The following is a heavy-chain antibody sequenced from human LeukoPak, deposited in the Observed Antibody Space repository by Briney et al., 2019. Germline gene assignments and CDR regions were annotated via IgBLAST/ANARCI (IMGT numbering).Heavy chain of an antibody. CDR3: AKSAATITMIVVGPLDY. CDR1: GFTFSSYA. D-gene: IGHD3-22*01. J-gene: IGHJ4*02. V-gene: IGHV3-23*01. CDR2: ISGSGGST. Sequence: PGGSLRLSCAASGFTFSSYAMSWVRQAPGKGLEWVSAISGSGGSTYYADSVKGLFTISRYNSKNTLYLQMNSLRAEDTAVYYCAKSAATITMIVVGPLDYWGQGTLVTVSS.